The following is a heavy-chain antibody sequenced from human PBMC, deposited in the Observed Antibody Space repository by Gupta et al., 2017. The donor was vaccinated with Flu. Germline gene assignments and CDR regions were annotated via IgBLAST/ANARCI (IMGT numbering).Heavy chain of an antibody. CDR1: GFTFSRYG. CDR2: ISYDGSNK. D-gene: IGHD3-16*01. Sequence: QVQLVESGGGVVQSGRSLRLSCAASGFTFSRYGMHCVRQAPGKGLEWVAVISYDGSNKYYADSVKGRFTISRDNSKNTLYLQMNSLRAEDTAVYYCAKDQADGGAGPPIDYWGQGTLVTVSS. V-gene: IGHV3-30*18. J-gene: IGHJ4*02. CDR3: AKDQADGGAGPPIDY.